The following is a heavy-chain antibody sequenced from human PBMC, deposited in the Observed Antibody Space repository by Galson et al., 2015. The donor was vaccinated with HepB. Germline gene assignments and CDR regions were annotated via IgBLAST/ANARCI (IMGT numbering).Heavy chain of an antibody. J-gene: IGHJ4*02. CDR1: GFTFDDYA. D-gene: IGHD6-19*01. Sequence: SLRLSCAASGFTFDDYAMHWVRQAPGKGLEWVSGISWNSGSIGYADSVKGRFTISRDNAKNSLYLQMNSLRAEDTALYYCAKDSSGHFGYWSQGTLVTVSS. CDR3: AKDSSGHFGY. CDR2: ISWNSGSI. V-gene: IGHV3-9*01.